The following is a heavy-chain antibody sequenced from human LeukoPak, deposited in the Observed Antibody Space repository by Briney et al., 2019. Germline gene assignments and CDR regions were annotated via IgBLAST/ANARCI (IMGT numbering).Heavy chain of an antibody. Sequence: PGGSLRLSCAASGFTFSTYSMNWVRQALGKGLEWVSFIGSSIGYIYYADSVKGRFTISRDNAKNSLYLQMNSLRAEDTAVYYCAPDPNKWLRNYWGQGTLVTVSS. CDR3: APDPNKWLRNY. D-gene: IGHD5-12*01. CDR2: IGSSIGYI. CDR1: GFTFSTYS. J-gene: IGHJ4*02. V-gene: IGHV3-21*04.